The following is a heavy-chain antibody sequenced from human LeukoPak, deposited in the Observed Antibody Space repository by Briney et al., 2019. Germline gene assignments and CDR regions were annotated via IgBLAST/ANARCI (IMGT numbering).Heavy chain of an antibody. V-gene: IGHV4-38-2*01. CDR2: IYHSGST. CDR3: ARQPYSSGWDY. Sequence: SETLSLTCAVSGCSISSGYYWGWIRQPPGKGLEWIGSIYHSGSTYYNPSLKSRVTISVDTSKNQFSLKLSSVTAADTAVYYCARQPYSSGWDYWGQGTLVTVSS. J-gene: IGHJ4*02. D-gene: IGHD6-19*01. CDR1: GCSISSGYY.